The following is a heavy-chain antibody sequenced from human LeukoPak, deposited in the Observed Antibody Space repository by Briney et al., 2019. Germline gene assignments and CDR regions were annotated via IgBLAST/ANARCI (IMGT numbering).Heavy chain of an antibody. J-gene: IGHJ5*02. D-gene: IGHD5-24*01. V-gene: IGHV3-9*01. Sequence: GGSLRLSCEASGFTFDDYAMHWVRQAPGKGLEWVSGINWNSAYIGYADSVKGRFTISRDNAKNSLYLQMNSLRVEDTALYYCARPIERYSWFDPWGQGTLVTVSS. CDR3: ARPIERYSWFDP. CDR2: INWNSAYI. CDR1: GFTFDDYA.